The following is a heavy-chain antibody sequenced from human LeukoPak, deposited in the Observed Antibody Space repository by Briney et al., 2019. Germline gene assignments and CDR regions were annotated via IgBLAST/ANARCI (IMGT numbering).Heavy chain of an antibody. J-gene: IGHJ4*02. Sequence: ASVKVSCKASGYTFTGYYMHWVRQAPGQGLEWMGWINPNSGGTNYAQKFQGRVTMTRDTSISTAYMELSRLRSDDTAVYYCAGVGDYGGNLEYYFDYWGQGTLVTVSS. CDR3: AGVGDYGGNLEYYFDY. CDR2: INPNSGGT. V-gene: IGHV1-2*02. D-gene: IGHD4-23*01. CDR1: GYTFTGYY.